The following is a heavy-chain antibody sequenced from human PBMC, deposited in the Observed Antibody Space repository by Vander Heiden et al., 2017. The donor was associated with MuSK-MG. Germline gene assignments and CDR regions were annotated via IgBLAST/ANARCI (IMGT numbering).Heavy chain of an antibody. Sequence: EVQLLESGGGLVQPGGSLRLSCAASGSSFSSYAHNWVRQAPGKGLEWVSSTNGGGGWTYYADSGKGRFTISRDNSKSTLYLQMNSLRAEDTAVYYCAKMGVLNYFFYMDVWGKGTTVTVSS. J-gene: IGHJ6*03. V-gene: IGHV3-23*01. CDR2: TNGGGGWT. CDR3: AKMGVLNYFFYMDV. D-gene: IGHD1-26*01. CDR1: GSSFSSYA.